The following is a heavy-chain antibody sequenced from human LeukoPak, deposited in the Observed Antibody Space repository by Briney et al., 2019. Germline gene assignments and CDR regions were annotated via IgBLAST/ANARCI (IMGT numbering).Heavy chain of an antibody. V-gene: IGHV1-46*01. CDR3: ATKGVYGSGSNFDY. J-gene: IGHJ4*02. Sequence: ASVKVSCKASGYTFTSYYMHWVRQAPGQGLEWMGIINPSGGSTSYAQKFQGRVTMTRDMSTSTAYMELRSLRSDDTAVYYCATKGVYGSGSNFDYWGQGTLVTVSS. CDR1: GYTFTSYY. CDR2: INPSGGST. D-gene: IGHD3-10*01.